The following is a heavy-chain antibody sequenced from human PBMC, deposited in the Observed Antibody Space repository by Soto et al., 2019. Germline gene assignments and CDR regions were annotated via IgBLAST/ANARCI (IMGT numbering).Heavy chain of an antibody. Sequence: QVQLVQSGAEVKKPGSSVKVSCKASGDTFSSYAISWVRQAPGQGLEWMGGIIPIFGTANYAQKFQGRVTITADESTRTVYMELSSLRSEDTAVYYCARYPVGASVEFDYWGQGTLVTVSS. D-gene: IGHD3-16*01. J-gene: IGHJ4*02. CDR1: GDTFSSYA. V-gene: IGHV1-69*01. CDR2: IIPIFGTA. CDR3: ARYPVGASVEFDY.